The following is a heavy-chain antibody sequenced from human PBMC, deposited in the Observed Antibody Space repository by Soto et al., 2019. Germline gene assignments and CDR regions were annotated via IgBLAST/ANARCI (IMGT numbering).Heavy chain of an antibody. CDR3: AREVMATNPHYYGMDV. V-gene: IGHV1-69*06. Sequence: QVQLVQSGAEVKKPGSSVKVSCKASGGTFSSYAISWVRQAPGQGLEWMGGIIPIFGTANYAQKFQGRVTITADKSTSTAYVELSSLRSEDTAVYYCAREVMATNPHYYGMDVWGQGTTVTVSS. D-gene: IGHD2-21*01. CDR2: IIPIFGTA. CDR1: GGTFSSYA. J-gene: IGHJ6*02.